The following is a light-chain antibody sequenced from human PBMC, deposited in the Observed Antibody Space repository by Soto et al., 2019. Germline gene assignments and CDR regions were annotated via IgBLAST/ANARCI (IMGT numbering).Light chain of an antibody. J-gene: IGLJ1*01. CDR3: ASWGDSLSGYV. Sequence: QSVLTQPPSASGNPGQRLTISCSGSTSNILRNYVYWYRQLPGTAPRLLISMNDQRPSGVPDRFSGSKSGTSASLAISGLRSDDEADYYCASWGDSLSGYVFGTGTKVTVL. CDR1: TSNILRNY. V-gene: IGLV1-47*01. CDR2: MND.